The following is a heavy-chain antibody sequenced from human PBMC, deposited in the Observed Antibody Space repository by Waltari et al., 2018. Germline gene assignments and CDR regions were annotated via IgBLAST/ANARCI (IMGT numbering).Heavy chain of an antibody. CDR3: ARAPYHYYMDV. Sequence: QVQVVESGGGVVQPGRSLRLSCEASGFTFSSYGMLWVRQAPGKGLEWIAVIWHDGSDKNYADSVKGRITISRDNSKNSLYLQMNSLRVEDTGVYYCARAPYHYYMDVWGKGTTVTVSS. V-gene: IGHV3-33*01. J-gene: IGHJ6*03. CDR2: IWHDGSDK. CDR1: GFTFSSYG.